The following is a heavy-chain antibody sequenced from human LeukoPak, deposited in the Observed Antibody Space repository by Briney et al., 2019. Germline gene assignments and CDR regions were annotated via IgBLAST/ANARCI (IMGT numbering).Heavy chain of an antibody. Sequence: PSETLSLTCTVSGGSFSSYYWSWIRQPAGKGLEWIGRIYTSGSTNYNPSLKSRVTMSVDTSKNQFSLKLSSVTAADTAVYYCARGRIVVVPAAMENYYYYYMDVWGKGTTVTVSS. CDR3: ARGRIVVVPAAMENYYYYYMDV. V-gene: IGHV4-4*07. D-gene: IGHD2-2*01. J-gene: IGHJ6*03. CDR2: IYTSGST. CDR1: GGSFSSYY.